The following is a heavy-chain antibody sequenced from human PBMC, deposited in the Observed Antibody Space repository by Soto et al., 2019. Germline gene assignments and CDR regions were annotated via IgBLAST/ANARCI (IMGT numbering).Heavy chain of an antibody. J-gene: IGHJ4*02. CDR1: GFTFSSYA. Sequence: EVQPLESGGGLVQPGGSLRLSCAASGFTFSSYAMSWVRQAPGKGLEWVSATSASGGSTYYADSVKGRFTISRDNSKNTLYLQMNSLRAEDTAVYYCAKAISAGSCYPFDYWGQGTLVPVSS. V-gene: IGHV3-23*01. CDR3: AKAISAGSCYPFDY. CDR2: TSASGGST. D-gene: IGHD2-15*01.